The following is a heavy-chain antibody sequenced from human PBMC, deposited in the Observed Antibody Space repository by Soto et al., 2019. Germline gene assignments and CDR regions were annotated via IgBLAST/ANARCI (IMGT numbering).Heavy chain of an antibody. CDR2: IIPISDTT. Sequence: QVQLVQSGAEVKKPGSSVKVSCKASGGTFSSYAISWVRQAPGQGLEWMGGIIPISDTTNYAQKFQGRVTITADESTSTAYMELSSLRSEDTAVYSCARSQGSSTSLEIYYYYYCGMDVWGQGTTVTVSS. J-gene: IGHJ6*02. CDR3: ARSQGSSTSLEIYYYYYCGMDV. D-gene: IGHD2-2*01. CDR1: GGTFSSYA. V-gene: IGHV1-69*01.